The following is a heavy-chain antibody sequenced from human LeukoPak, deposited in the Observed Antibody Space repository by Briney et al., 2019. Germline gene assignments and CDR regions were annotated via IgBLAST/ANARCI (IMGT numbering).Heavy chain of an antibody. J-gene: IGHJ5*02. CDR2: ISTDGRST. Sequence: GGSLRLSGAPSASPSVIYCMHWVRQAPGKGLVWVSRISTDGRSTTYADSVKGRFTISRENNMNTLYLQISGLRAEDTALYYCARPSTGYSYNWFDPWGQGTLVTVSS. V-gene: IGHV3-74*01. D-gene: IGHD3-9*01. CDR3: ARPSTGYSYNWFDP. CDR1: ASPSVIYC.